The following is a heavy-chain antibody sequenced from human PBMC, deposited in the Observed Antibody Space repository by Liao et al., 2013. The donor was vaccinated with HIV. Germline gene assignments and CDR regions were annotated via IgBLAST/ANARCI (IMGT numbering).Heavy chain of an antibody. V-gene: IGHV4-61*02. J-gene: IGHJ6*03. Sequence: QVQLRESGPGLVKPSQTLSLTCSVSIGSLSSTTHYWSWIRQPAGKGLEWIGRIYTSGSTNYSPSSRSRVTTISRHVQRTSSPSKLSSVTAADTAVYYCARDSYSSGPYYYYYYMDVWAKG. CDR1: IGSLSSTTHY. CDR2: IYTSGST. CDR3: ARDSYSSGPYYYYYYMDV. D-gene: IGHD6-19*01.